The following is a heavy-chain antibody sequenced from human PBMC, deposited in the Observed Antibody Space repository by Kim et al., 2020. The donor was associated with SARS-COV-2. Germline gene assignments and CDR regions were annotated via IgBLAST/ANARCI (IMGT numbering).Heavy chain of an antibody. CDR2: INHSGST. CDR1: GGSFSGYY. Sequence: SETLSLTCAVYGGSFSGYYWSWIRQPPGKGLEWIGEINHSGSTNYNPSLKSRVTISVDTSKNQFSLKLSSVTAADTAVYYCARRAYSSSPHVDYWGQGTLVTVSS. D-gene: IGHD6-6*01. J-gene: IGHJ4*02. V-gene: IGHV4-34*01. CDR3: ARRAYSSSPHVDY.